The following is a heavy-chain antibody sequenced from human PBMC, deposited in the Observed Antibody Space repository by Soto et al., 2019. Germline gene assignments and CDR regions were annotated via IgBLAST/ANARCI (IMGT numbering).Heavy chain of an antibody. Sequence: QVHLVQSGAEVKMPGASVKVSCKASGYTFTSYGISWVRQAPGQGLEWMGWISAYNGNTNYAQKLQGRVTMTTDTSMSTGYMELRSLRSDDTAVYYCSRDTYGSGAGYWGQGTLVTVSS. CDR1: GYTFTSYG. J-gene: IGHJ4*02. CDR2: ISAYNGNT. V-gene: IGHV1-18*01. D-gene: IGHD3-10*01. CDR3: SRDTYGSGAGY.